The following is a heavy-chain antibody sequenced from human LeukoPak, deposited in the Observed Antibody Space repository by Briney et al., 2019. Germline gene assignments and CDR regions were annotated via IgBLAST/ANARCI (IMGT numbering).Heavy chain of an antibody. V-gene: IGHV1-69*05. CDR1: GGTFSSYA. CDR3: AETGDSSGWYRSFDY. J-gene: IGHJ4*02. D-gene: IGHD6-19*01. CDR2: IIPIFGTA. Sequence: GASVKVSCKASGGTFSSYAISWVQQAPGQGLEWMGGIIPIFGTANYAQKFQGRVTITTDESTSTAYMELSSLRSEDTAVYYCAETGDSSGWYRSFDYWGQGTLVTVSS.